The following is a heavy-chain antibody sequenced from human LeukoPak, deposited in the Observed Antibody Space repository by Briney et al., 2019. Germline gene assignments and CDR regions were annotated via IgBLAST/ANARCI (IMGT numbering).Heavy chain of an antibody. V-gene: IGHV4-59*08. Sequence: SETLSLTCTVSGGSISSYYWSWIRQPPGKGLEWIGYIYCRVTISVDTSKNQFSLKLNSVTAADTAVYYCARQEVVVITWTFDYWGQGTLVTVSS. CDR1: GGSISSYY. J-gene: IGHJ4*02. CDR2: IY. CDR3: ARQEVVVITWTFDY. D-gene: IGHD3-22*01.